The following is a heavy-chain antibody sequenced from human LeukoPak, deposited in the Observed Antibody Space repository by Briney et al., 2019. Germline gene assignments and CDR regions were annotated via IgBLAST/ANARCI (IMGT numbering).Heavy chain of an antibody. V-gene: IGHV3-23*01. CDR1: AFTFGNYA. Sequence: GGSLRLSCAASAFTFGNYAMNWVRQAPGKGLEWVSGLSSSGASTYYADSVKGRFTISRDNSKNTLYLQMNRLRAGDTAVYYCAKGSDRSGSYYLDYWGQGTLVTVSS. CDR2: LSSSGAST. CDR3: AKGSDRSGSYYLDY. D-gene: IGHD3-10*01. J-gene: IGHJ4*02.